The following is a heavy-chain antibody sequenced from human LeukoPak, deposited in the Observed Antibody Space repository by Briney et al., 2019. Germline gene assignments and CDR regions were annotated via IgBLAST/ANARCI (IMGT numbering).Heavy chain of an antibody. CDR3: AKGLLNVAAAGIDY. J-gene: IGHJ4*02. V-gene: IGHV3-23*01. CDR2: ISGSGGST. D-gene: IGHD6-13*01. Sequence: GGSLRLSCAASGFTFSSYAMSWVRQAPGKGLEWVSAISGSGGSTYYADSVKGRFTISRDNSKNTLYLQMNSLRAEDTAVHYCAKGLLNVAAAGIDYWGQGTLVTVSS. CDR1: GFTFSSYA.